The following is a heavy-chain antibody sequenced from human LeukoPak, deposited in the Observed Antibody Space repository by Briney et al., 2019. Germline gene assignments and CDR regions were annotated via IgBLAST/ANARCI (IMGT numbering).Heavy chain of an antibody. CDR1: GFTFSSYN. Sequence: GGSLRLSCAASGFTFSSYNMNWVRQAPGKGLEWVSVIYSGGSTYYADSVKGRFTISRDNSKNTLYLQMNSLRAEDTAVYYCASIKVAVAGSGAWGQGTLVTVSS. D-gene: IGHD6-19*01. CDR3: ASIKVAVAGSGA. V-gene: IGHV3-53*01. J-gene: IGHJ4*02. CDR2: IYSGGST.